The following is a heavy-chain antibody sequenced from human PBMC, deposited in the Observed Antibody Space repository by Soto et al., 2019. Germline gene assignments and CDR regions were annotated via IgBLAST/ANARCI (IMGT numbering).Heavy chain of an antibody. D-gene: IGHD6-6*01. CDR2: INHSGST. CDR3: ARGIAARGLYYYYYYMDV. J-gene: IGHJ6*03. CDR1: GGSFSGYY. V-gene: IGHV4-34*01. Sequence: SETLSLTCAVYGGSFSGYYWSWIRQPPGKGLEWIGEINHSGSTNYNPSLKSRVTISVDTSKNQFSLKLSSVTAADTAVYYCARGIAARGLYYYYYYMDVWGKGTTVTVSS.